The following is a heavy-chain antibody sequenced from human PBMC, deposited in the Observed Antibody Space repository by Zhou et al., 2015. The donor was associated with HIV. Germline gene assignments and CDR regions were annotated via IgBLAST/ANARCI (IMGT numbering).Heavy chain of an antibody. J-gene: IGHJ4*02. CDR3: ARDLQGSGSPPTG. V-gene: IGHV1-69*01. Sequence: QVQLVQSGAEVKKPGSSVKVSCKASGGTFSSYAIGWVRQAPGQGLEWMGGIIPLSGSTSYAHKFQDRLTITADESTSTAYMELSSLRSEDTAVYYCARDLQGSGSPPTGWGQGTLVTVSS. CDR2: IIPLSGST. D-gene: IGHD3-10*01. CDR1: GGTFSSYA.